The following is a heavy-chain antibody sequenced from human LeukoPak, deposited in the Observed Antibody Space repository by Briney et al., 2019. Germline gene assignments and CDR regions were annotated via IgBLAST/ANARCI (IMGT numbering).Heavy chain of an antibody. CDR1: GGSVSSGSYY. CDR3: ARVGVVVTARWFDP. D-gene: IGHD2-21*02. Sequence: PSETLPLTCTVSGGSVSSGSYYWSWIRQPPGKGLEWIGYIYYSGSTNYNPSLKSRVTISVDTSKNQFSLKLSSVTAADTAVYYCARVGVVVTARWFDPWGQGTLVTVSS. V-gene: IGHV4-61*01. J-gene: IGHJ5*02. CDR2: IYYSGST.